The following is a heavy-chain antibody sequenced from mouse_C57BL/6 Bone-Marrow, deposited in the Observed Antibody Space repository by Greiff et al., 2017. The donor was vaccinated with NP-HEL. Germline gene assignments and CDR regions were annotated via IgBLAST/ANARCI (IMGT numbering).Heavy chain of an antibody. J-gene: IGHJ4*01. V-gene: IGHV7-3*01. D-gene: IGHD2-4*01. CDR1: GFTFTDYY. CDR2: IRNKANGYTT. CDR3: ARAIYYDYADDPVYAMDY. Sequence: EVHLVESGGGLVQPGGSLSLSCAASGFTFTDYYMSWVRQPPGKALEWLGFIRNKANGYTTEYSASVKGRFTTSRDHSKSILYLQMNAMRAEDSATYYCARAIYYDYADDPVYAMDYWGQGTSVTVSS.